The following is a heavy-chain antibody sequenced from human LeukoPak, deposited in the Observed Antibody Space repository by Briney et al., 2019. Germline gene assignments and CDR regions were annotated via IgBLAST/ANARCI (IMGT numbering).Heavy chain of an antibody. V-gene: IGHV3-48*03. CDR1: GFTFSSYE. CDR2: ITNSGETM. J-gene: IGHJ4*02. CDR3: AESPWYGY. D-gene: IGHD6-13*01. Sequence: GGSLRLSCAASGFTFSSYEISCGREAPGKGLEWVSYITNSGETMYYADSVKGRFTISRDNAKNTLYLQMNSLRIEDTAVYYCAESPWYGYWGQGTLVTVSS.